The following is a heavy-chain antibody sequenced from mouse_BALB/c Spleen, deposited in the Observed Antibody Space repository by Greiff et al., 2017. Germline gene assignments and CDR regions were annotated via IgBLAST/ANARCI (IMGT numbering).Heavy chain of an antibody. D-gene: IGHD3-1*01. J-gene: IGHJ4*01. CDR1: GFTFSDYY. Sequence: EVQRVESGGGLVKPGGSLKLSCAASGFTFSDYYMYWVRQTPEKRLEWVATISDGGSYTYYPDSVKGRFTISRDNAKNNLYLQMSSLKSEDTAMYYCARDLGYDAMDYWGQGTSVTVSS. CDR3: ARDLGYDAMDY. CDR2: ISDGGSYT. V-gene: IGHV5-4*02.